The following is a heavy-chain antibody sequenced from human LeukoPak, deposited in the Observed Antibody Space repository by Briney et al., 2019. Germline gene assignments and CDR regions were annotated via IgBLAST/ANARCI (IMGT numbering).Heavy chain of an antibody. CDR2: ISSDGSHK. D-gene: IGHD3-9*01. Sequence: GRSLRLACAASGFSFSTYDMHWVRQAPGKGLEWVAVISSDGSHKYWAGSVKGRFTISRDNSKNTVYLQMNSLRAEDTAVYYCAKGSIDWYYFDYWGQGTLVTVSS. J-gene: IGHJ4*02. CDR1: GFSFSTYD. V-gene: IGHV3-30*18. CDR3: AKGSIDWYYFDY.